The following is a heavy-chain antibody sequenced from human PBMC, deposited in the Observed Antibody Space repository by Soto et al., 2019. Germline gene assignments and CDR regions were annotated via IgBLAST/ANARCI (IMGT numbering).Heavy chain of an antibody. Sequence: QVLLVQSGPEVKKPGSSVKVSCKASGGTFNNYAINWVRQAPGKGLEWMGGIIPTFGTGNHAQKFQGRVTITAHESTTTAYMKLNSLGSEDTAIYYCASFDGTLVRGGRSSPYEMDVWGQGTTVIVSS. V-gene: IGHV1-69*01. CDR1: GGTFNNYA. CDR2: IIPTFGTG. D-gene: IGHD3-10*01. CDR3: ASFDGTLVRGGRSSPYEMDV. J-gene: IGHJ6*02.